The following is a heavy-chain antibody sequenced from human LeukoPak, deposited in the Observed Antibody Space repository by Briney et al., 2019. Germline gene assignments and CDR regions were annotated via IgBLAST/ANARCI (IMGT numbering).Heavy chain of an antibody. V-gene: IGHV4-59*01. Sequence: SETLSLTCTVSGGSISSYYWSWIRQPPGKGLEWIGYIYYSGSTNYNPSLKSRVTISVDTSKNQFSLKLSSVTAADTAVYYCASGPPYGTRSDYFHYWGQGTLVTVSS. CDR1: GGSISSYY. D-gene: IGHD3-10*01. CDR2: IYYSGST. CDR3: ASGPPYGTRSDYFHY. J-gene: IGHJ4*02.